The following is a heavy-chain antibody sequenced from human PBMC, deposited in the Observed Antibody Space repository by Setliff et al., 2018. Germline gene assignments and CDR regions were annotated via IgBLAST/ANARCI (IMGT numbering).Heavy chain of an antibody. D-gene: IGHD3-9*01. CDR3: ATGFLRYDILTGYYQRPHYFEY. J-gene: IGHJ4*02. CDR2: FDPEDGER. Sequence: ASVKVSCKVSGSTVTESSMHWVRQAPGKGLEWMGGFDPEDGERIYAQHFQGRLTMTEDTSTDTAYMERSSLRSEDTAVYYCATGFLRYDILTGYYQRPHYFEYWGQGTQVTVSS. CDR1: GSTVTESS. V-gene: IGHV1-24*01.